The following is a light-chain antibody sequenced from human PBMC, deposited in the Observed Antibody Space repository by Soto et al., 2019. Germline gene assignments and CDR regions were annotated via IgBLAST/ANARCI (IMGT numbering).Light chain of an antibody. CDR2: EVS. CDR3: GSWDSSLSAYV. Sequence: QSVLTQPASVSGSPGQSIAISCTGSSSDVGIYNYVSWYQQHPGKVPKLIIYEVSNRPSGVSNRFSGSKSGTSATLGITGFQTGDEADYYCGSWDSSLSAYVFATGTRSPS. J-gene: IGLJ1*01. CDR1: SSDVGIYNY. V-gene: IGLV2-14*01.